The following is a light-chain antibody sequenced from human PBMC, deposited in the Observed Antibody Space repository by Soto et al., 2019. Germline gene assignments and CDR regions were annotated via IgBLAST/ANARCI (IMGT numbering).Light chain of an antibody. CDR2: GVS. CDR1: QSISSS. CDR3: QQSYTAPSIT. V-gene: IGKV1-39*01. Sequence: DIQMTQSPSSLSASVGDKVTITCRASQSISSSLNWYQQKSGKAPNLLIYGVSRLQGGVPSRFSGSGSGTDFTLSISSLQPEDFATYYCQQSYTAPSITCGQGTRLEIK. J-gene: IGKJ5*01.